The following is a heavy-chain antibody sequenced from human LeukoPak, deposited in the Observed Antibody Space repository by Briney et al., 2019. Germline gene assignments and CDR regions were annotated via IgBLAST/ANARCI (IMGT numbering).Heavy chain of an antibody. CDR1: GGSISSGSYY. V-gene: IGHV4-61*02. CDR2: IYTSGST. J-gene: IGHJ6*03. Sequence: SETLSLTCTVSGGSISSGSYYWSWIRQPAGKGLEWIGRIYTSGSTNYNSSLKSRVTISVDTSKNQFSLKLSSVTAADTAVYYCARDGLYDYGGIGDYYYYYMDVWGKGTTVTVSS. CDR3: ARDGLYDYGGIGDYYYYYMDV. D-gene: IGHD4-23*01.